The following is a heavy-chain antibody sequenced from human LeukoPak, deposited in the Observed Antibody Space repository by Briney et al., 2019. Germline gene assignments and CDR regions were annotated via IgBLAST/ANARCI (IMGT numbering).Heavy chain of an antibody. J-gene: IGHJ5*01. CDR3: VRYSWSGSNPGSWFDP. CDR1: GGSVSSYF. Sequence: SETLSLTCTVSGGSVSSYFWSWIRQPPGKGLEWIGYIYNNGNKNYNPSLKSRISISVDTSNNQFSLKLSSVTAADTALYYCVRYSWSGSNPGSWFDPWGQGTLVTVSS. V-gene: IGHV4-59*08. D-gene: IGHD1-14*01. CDR2: IYNNGNK.